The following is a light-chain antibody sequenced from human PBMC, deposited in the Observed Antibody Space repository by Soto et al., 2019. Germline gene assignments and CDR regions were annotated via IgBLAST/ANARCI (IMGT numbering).Light chain of an antibody. CDR2: GES. Sequence: EIVLTQSPGTLSLSPGERATLSCRASQSVSSSYLAWYQQKPCQAPRLLIYGESNRAAGIPDRFSVSGSGTDFTLTISRLEPEDFAVYYCQQYSSSPTYTFGQGTKLEIK. CDR1: QSVSSSY. CDR3: QQYSSSPTYT. V-gene: IGKV3-20*01. J-gene: IGKJ2*01.